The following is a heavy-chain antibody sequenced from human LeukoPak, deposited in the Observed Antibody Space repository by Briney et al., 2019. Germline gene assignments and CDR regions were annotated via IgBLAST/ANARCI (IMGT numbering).Heavy chain of an antibody. CDR2: INPNSGGT. J-gene: IGHJ4*02. V-gene: IGHV1-2*06. CDR3: AREDRGYCSGGSCLYYFDY. CDR1: GYTFTGYY. Sequence: ASVKVSCKASGYTFTGYYMHWVRQAPGQGLEWMGRINPNSGGTNYAQKFQGRVTMTRDTSISTAYMELSRLRSDDTAVYYCAREDRGYCSGGSCLYYFDYWGQGTLVTVSS. D-gene: IGHD2-15*01.